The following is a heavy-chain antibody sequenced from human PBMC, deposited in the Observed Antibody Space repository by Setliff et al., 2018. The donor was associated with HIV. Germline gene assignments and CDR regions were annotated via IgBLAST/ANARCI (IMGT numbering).Heavy chain of an antibody. Sequence: ASVKVSCKASGFTFTSSAMQWVRQARGQRLEWIGWIVVGSGNTNYAQKFQERVTITRGMSTSTAYMELSSLRSEDTAVYYCAAGYYYDSSGYYQVFDYWGQGTLVTVSS. V-gene: IGHV1-58*02. D-gene: IGHD3-22*01. CDR2: IVVGSGNT. J-gene: IGHJ4*02. CDR1: GFTFTSSA. CDR3: AAGYYYDSSGYYQVFDY.